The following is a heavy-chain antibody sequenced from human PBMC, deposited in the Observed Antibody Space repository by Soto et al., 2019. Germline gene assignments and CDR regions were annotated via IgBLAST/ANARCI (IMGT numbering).Heavy chain of an antibody. V-gene: IGHV4-30-4*01. D-gene: IGHD3-22*01. J-gene: IGHJ4*02. CDR3: ARKGDSSGYFRFDY. CDR2: IYYSWST. CDR1: GGSISSGDYY. Sequence: QVQLQESGPGLVKPSQTLSLTCTVSGGSISSGDYYWSWIRQPPGKGLGWIGYIYYSWSTYYNPSLKSRVTKSVDTSKNQFSLKLSSVTAADTAVYYCARKGDSSGYFRFDYRGQGTLVTVSS.